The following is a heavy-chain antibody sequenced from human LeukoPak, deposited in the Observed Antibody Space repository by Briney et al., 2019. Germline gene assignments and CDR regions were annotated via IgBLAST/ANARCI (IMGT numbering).Heavy chain of an antibody. Sequence: SETLSLTCTVSGGSIGSSSHFWGWIRQPPGKGLEWIGNIHYSGSTYYNPSLKSRVTISVDTSKSQFSLKLSSVTAADTAVYYCARGLRQDYFDYWGKGTLVTVSS. CDR3: ARGLRQDYFDY. D-gene: IGHD5-12*01. V-gene: IGHV4-39*07. CDR2: IHYSGST. J-gene: IGHJ4*02. CDR1: GGSIGSSSHF.